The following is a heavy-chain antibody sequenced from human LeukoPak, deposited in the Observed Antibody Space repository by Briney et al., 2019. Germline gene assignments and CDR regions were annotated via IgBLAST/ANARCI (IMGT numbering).Heavy chain of an antibody. D-gene: IGHD4-17*01. Sequence: GASVKVSCKASGYAFTRHYMHWVRQAPGQGLEWMGIINPSGGSTSYAQKFQGRVTMTRDMSTSTVYMELSSLRSEDTAVYYCARCPSTVIDAFDIWGQGTMVTVSS. V-gene: IGHV1-46*01. J-gene: IGHJ3*02. CDR2: INPSGGST. CDR3: ARCPSTVIDAFDI. CDR1: GYAFTRHY.